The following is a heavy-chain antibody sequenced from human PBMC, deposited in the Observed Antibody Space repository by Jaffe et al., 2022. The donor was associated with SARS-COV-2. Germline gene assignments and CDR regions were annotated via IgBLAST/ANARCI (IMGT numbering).Heavy chain of an antibody. CDR3: APLGEVRFGELPTGFDP. V-gene: IGHV4-39*01. CDR2: IYYSGST. Sequence: QLQLQESGPGLVKPSETLSLTCTVSGGSISSSSYYWGWIRQPPGKGLEWIGSIYYSGSTYYNPSLKSRVTISVDTSKNQFSLKLSSVTAADTAVYYCAPLGEVRFGELPTGFDPWGQGTLVTVSS. J-gene: IGHJ5*02. D-gene: IGHD3-10*01. CDR1: GGSISSSSYY.